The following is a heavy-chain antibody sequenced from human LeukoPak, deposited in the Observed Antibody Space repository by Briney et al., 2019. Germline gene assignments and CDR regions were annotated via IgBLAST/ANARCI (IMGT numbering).Heavy chain of an antibody. CDR2: VNPNSGGT. Sequence: GGSVKVSCKASGYTFTGYYLHWVRQAPGQGLEWMGCVNPNSGGTNYAQKFQGRVTMTRDTSISTAYMELSRLRSDDTAVYYCARDSVITQFDYWGQGTLVTVSS. V-gene: IGHV1-2*02. CDR3: ARDSVITQFDY. J-gene: IGHJ4*02. D-gene: IGHD3-22*01. CDR1: GYTFTGYY.